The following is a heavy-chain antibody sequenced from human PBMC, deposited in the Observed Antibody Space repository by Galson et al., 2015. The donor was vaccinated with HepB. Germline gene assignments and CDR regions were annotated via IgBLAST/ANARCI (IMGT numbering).Heavy chain of an antibody. D-gene: IGHD4-17*01. V-gene: IGHV4-39*01. CDR2: IYYSGST. CDR3: ARHPPRPTVTTAWFDP. Sequence: SETLSLTCTVSGGSISSSSYYWGWIRQPPGKGLEWIGSIYYSGSTYYNPSLKSRVTISVDTSKNQFSLKLSSVTAADTAVYYCARHPPRPTVTTAWFDPWGQGTLVTVSS. CDR1: GGSISSSSYY. J-gene: IGHJ5*02.